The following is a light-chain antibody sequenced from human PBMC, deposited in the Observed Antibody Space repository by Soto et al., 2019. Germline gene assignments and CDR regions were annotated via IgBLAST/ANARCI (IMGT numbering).Light chain of an antibody. Sequence: QSVLTQPASVSGSPGQSITISCTGTSSDVGGYNYVSWYQQHPGKAPKLMIYDVSNRLSGVSNRFSGSKSGNTASLTISGLQAEDEADYYCSSYTSSIHRVFGGGTKLTVL. CDR3: SSYTSSIHRV. CDR2: DVS. J-gene: IGLJ3*02. V-gene: IGLV2-14*01. CDR1: SSDVGGYNY.